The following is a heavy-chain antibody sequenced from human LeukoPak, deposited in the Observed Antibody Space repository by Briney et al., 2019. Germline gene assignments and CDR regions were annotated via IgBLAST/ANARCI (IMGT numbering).Heavy chain of an antibody. D-gene: IGHD6-25*01. Sequence: SETLSLTCTVSGGSISIISSSTYYLGWIRQAPGKGLEWIGSLYYGENSHYNPSLKGRATLSVDTSNNQFSLKLTSVTAADAAVYFCARQLPTAAADTRGYFDYWGQGTVVTVSS. J-gene: IGHJ4*02. CDR2: LYYGENS. V-gene: IGHV4-39*01. CDR1: GGSISIISSSTYY. CDR3: ARQLPTAAADTRGYFDY.